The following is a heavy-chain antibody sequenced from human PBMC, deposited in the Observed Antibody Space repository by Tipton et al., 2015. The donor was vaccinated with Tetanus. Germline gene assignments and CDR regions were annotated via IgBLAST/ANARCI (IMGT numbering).Heavy chain of an antibody. V-gene: IGHV4-59*12. CDR2: IYYSGST. J-gene: IGHJ6*03. CDR3: ARESSYYMDV. Sequence: TLSLTCTVSGGSISTYHWNWFRLSPGKGLEWIGYIYYSGSTYYNPSLKSRVTISVDTSKNQFSLKLSSVTAADTAVYYCARESSYYMDVWGKGTTVTVSS. CDR1: GGSISTYH. D-gene: IGHD3-16*02.